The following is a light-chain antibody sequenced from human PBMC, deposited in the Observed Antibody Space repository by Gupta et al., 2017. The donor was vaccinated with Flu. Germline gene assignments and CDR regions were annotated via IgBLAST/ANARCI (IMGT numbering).Light chain of an antibody. CDR2: DAS. Sequence: PSSLSASVGDRVTITCQASQDINNYLNWYQQRPGEAPKLLIYDASTLEAGVPSRFSGSGSGTDFTLTITSLQSEDIATYYCQHYDNFYLTFGPGTKVEIK. J-gene: IGKJ3*01. V-gene: IGKV1-33*01. CDR3: QHYDNFYLT. CDR1: QDINNY.